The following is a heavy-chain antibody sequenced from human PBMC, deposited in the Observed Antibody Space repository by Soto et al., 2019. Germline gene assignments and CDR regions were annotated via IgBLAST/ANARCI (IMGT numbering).Heavy chain of an antibody. CDR3: ARGGYCSTTSCYTFDY. V-gene: IGHV6-1*01. CDR2: TYYRSKWYN. J-gene: IGHJ4*02. CDR1: GDSVSSKSAA. Sequence: SRTLSLTCAISGDSVSSKSAAWNWIRQSPSRGLEWLGRTYYRSKWYNDYEVTVKSRITINPDTSKNHFSLQLNSVTPEDTAVYYCARGGYCSTTSCYTFDYWGQGTLVTVSS. D-gene: IGHD2-2*01.